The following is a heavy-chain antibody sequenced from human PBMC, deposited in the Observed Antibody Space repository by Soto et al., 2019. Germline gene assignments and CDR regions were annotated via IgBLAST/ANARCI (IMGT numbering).Heavy chain of an antibody. CDR1: GYTFTSYG. CDR3: ARDRGSYALDY. Sequence: QVQLVQSGAEVKKPGASVKVSCKASGYTFTSYGIGWVRQAPGQGLEWMGWISANNGNTNDAQKLQGRVTMTTDTSTSTAYMVLRSLGSYDMTVYYCARDRGSYALDYWGQGTLVTVSS. D-gene: IGHD1-26*01. CDR2: ISANNGNT. V-gene: IGHV1-18*03. J-gene: IGHJ4*02.